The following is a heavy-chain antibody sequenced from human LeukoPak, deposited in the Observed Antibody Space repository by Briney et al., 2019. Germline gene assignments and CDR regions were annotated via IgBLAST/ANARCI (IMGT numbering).Heavy chain of an antibody. CDR3: ARRFDS. V-gene: IGHV4-59*01. J-gene: IGHJ4*02. Sequence: PSETLSLTCTVSGDSINDNYWSWIRQPPGEGLEYIGYIYYSGSTNYNPSLKSRVTISIDTSKNQFSLKLTSVSAADTAIYYCARRFDSWGQGILVTVSS. CDR2: IYYSGST. CDR1: GDSINDNY.